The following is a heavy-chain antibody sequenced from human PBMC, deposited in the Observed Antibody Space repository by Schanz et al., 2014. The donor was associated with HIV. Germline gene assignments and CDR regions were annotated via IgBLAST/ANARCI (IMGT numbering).Heavy chain of an antibody. V-gene: IGHV1-2*02. CDR3: AKGLQKFDWRSPFDY. Sequence: QVQLVQSGAEVEKPGASAKVSCKASGYTFSDYYMHWLRQAPGQGLEWMGWINTRTGDTIYAERLQGRVTLTRDTSINTAYMTLSRLGSDDTAVYFCAKGLQKFDWRSPFDYWGQGTLLTVSS. CDR2: INTRTGDT. D-gene: IGHD3-9*01. CDR1: GYTFSDYY. J-gene: IGHJ4*02.